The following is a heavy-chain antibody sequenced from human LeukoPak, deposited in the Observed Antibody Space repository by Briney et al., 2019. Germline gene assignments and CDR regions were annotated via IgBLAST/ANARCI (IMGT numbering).Heavy chain of an antibody. V-gene: IGHV4-39*01. CDR2: VHNVGST. J-gene: IGHJ4*02. CDR1: GVSTTNGIYY. CDR3: ARHAEYNSGWHFYLDH. D-gene: IGHD6-19*01. Sequence: SGTLSLTCTVSGVSTTNGIYYWAWIRQPPGKGLEWIGSVHNVGSTYYNLSLRSRVTMSIDTSKNQFSLRLNSVTAADTAVYYCARHAEYNSGWHFYLDHWGQGILVTVSS.